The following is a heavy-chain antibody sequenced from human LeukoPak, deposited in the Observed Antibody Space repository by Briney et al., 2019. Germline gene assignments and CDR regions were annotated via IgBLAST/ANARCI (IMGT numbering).Heavy chain of an antibody. CDR1: GYSISSGYY. V-gene: IGHV4-38-2*02. D-gene: IGHD5-12*01. CDR3: AREPVATIGDIGWFDP. J-gene: IGHJ5*02. CDR2: IYHSGST. Sequence: SETLSLTCTVSGYSISSGYYWGWIRQPPGKGLEWIGSIYHSGSTYYNPSLKSRVTISVDTSKNQFSLKLSSVTAADTAVYYCAREPVATIGDIGWFDPWGQGTLVTVSS.